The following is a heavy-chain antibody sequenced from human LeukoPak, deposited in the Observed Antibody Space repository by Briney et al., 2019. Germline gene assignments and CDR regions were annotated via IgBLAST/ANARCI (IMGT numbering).Heavy chain of an antibody. CDR2: ISSSSSYI. CDR1: GLTFSSYS. J-gene: IGHJ4*02. CDR3: ARERAYSGYEFDY. Sequence: GGSLRLSCAASGLTFSSYSMNWVRQAPGKGLEWVSSISSSSSYIYYADSVKGRFTLSRDNAKNSLYLQMNSLRAEDTAVYYCARERAYSGYEFDYWGQGTLVTVSS. D-gene: IGHD5-12*01. V-gene: IGHV3-21*01.